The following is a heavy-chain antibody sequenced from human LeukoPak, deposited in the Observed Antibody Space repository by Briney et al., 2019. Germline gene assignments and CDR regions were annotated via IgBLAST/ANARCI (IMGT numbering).Heavy chain of an antibody. D-gene: IGHD3-10*01. CDR1: GFTFSSFG. CDR3: AKVNRGGYGMDV. V-gene: IGHV3-48*02. Sequence: GGSLRLSCAASGFTFSSFGMNWVRQAPGKGLEWVSYISDSSSITYYADSVKGRFTISRDNAKNSLSLQLNSLRDEDTAVYFCAKVNRGGYGMDVWGQGTTVTVSS. CDR2: ISDSSSIT. J-gene: IGHJ6*02.